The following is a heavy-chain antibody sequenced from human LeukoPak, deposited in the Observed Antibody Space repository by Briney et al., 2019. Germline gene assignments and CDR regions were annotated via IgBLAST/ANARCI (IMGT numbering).Heavy chain of an antibody. Sequence: PGGSLRLSCAASGFTFSSYSMDWVRQAAGMGLEWVSAISNGGATRNYADSVKGRFTISRDNSQNTLYLQMNSLRADDTAVYYCAKRVSGSSWEHQTIDCWGQGTLVTVSS. J-gene: IGHJ4*02. CDR1: GFTFSSYS. V-gene: IGHV3-23*01. D-gene: IGHD6-13*01. CDR2: ISNGGATR. CDR3: AKRVSGSSWEHQTIDC.